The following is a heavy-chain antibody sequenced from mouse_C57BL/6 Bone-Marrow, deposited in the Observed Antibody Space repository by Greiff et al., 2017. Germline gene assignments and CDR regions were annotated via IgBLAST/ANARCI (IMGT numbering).Heavy chain of an antibody. J-gene: IGHJ3*01. CDR3: ARGGASDGYYVPFAY. Sequence: QVQLQQPGAELVRPGTSVKLSCKASGYTFTSYWMHWVKQRPGQGLEWIGVIDPSDSYTNYNQKFKGKATLTVDTSSSTAYMQLSSLTSEDSAVYYCARGGASDGYYVPFAYWGQGTLVTVSA. V-gene: IGHV1-59*01. D-gene: IGHD2-3*01. CDR2: IDPSDSYT. CDR1: GYTFTSYW.